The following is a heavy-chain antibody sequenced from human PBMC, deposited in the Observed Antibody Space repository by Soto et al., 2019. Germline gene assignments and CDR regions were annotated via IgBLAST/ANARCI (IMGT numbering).Heavy chain of an antibody. D-gene: IGHD1-26*01. V-gene: IGHV5-51*01. CDR3: GRLTSGISDPYYFDF. CDR2: IYPGDSDT. J-gene: IGHJ4*02. CDR1: GYSFTTYW. Sequence: GESLKISCHGSGYSFTTYWIAWVRQMPGKGLEWMGIIYPGDSDTRYSPSFQGQVTISVDYSITTAYVQWSSLKASDTAMYYCGRLTSGISDPYYFDFWGQGTLVTVSS.